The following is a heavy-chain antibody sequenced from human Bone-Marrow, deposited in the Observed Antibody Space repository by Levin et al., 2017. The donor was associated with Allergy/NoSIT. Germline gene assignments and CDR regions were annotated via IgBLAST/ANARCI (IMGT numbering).Heavy chain of an antibody. CDR2: ISYDGSNK. CDR3: ANQEDIVVVVAASLNY. J-gene: IGHJ4*02. CDR1: GFTFSSYA. V-gene: IGHV3-30-3*01. D-gene: IGHD2-15*01. Sequence: PGGSLRLSCAASGFTFSSYAMHWVRQAPGKGLEWVAVISYDGSNKYYADSVKGRFTISRDNSKNTLYLQMNSLRAEDTAVYYCANQEDIVVVVAASLNYWGQGTLVTVSS.